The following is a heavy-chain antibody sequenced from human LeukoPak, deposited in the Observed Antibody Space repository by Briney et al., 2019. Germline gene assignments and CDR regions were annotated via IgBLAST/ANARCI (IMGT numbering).Heavy chain of an antibody. CDR2: IIPIFGTA. CDR3: ARDSTYYYDSSGYHSLDY. CDR1: GGTFSSYA. D-gene: IGHD3-22*01. Sequence: ASVKVSCKASGGTFSSYAISWVRQAPGQGLEWMGGIIPIFGTANYAQKFQGRVTITADKSTGTAYMELSSLRSEDTAVYYCARDSTYYYDSSGYHSLDYWGQGTLVTVSS. J-gene: IGHJ4*02. V-gene: IGHV1-69*06.